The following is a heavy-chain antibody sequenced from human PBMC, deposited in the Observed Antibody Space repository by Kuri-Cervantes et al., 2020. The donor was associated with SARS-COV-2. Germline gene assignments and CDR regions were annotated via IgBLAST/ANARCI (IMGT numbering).Heavy chain of an antibody. CDR3: ARGGVGYCSSTSCYSFWAFDI. CDR1: GYTFTSYD. CDR2: MNPNSGNT. D-gene: IGHD2-2*02. J-gene: IGHJ3*02. Sequence: ASVKVSCKASGYTFTSYDINWVRQATGQGLEWMGWMNPNSGNTGYAQKFQGRVTITRNTSISTAYMELSRLRSDDTAVYYCARGGVGYCSSTSCYSFWAFDIWGQGTMVTVSS. V-gene: IGHV1-8*03.